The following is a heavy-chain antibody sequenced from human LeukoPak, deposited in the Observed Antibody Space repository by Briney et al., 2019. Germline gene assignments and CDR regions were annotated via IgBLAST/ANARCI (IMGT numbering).Heavy chain of an antibody. CDR2: ICLYNGNT. Sequence: ASVKVSCKASGYTFTSYVISGVRQAPGQGLDGMAWICLYNGNTNYAQKVQGRVTMTTDTSTSTAYMELRSLRSDDTAVYYCARTQDVTYHYYYMDVWGKGTTVTVSS. D-gene: IGHD2-21*02. CDR3: ARTQDVTYHYYYMDV. CDR1: GYTFTSYV. V-gene: IGHV1-18*01. J-gene: IGHJ6*03.